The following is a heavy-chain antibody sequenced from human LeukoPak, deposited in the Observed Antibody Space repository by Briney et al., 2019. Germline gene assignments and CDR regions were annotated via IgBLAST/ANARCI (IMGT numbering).Heavy chain of an antibody. Sequence: GRSLRLSCAASEFTFSSYAMHWVRQAPGKGLEWVAVISYDGSNKYYADSVKGRFTISRDNSKNTLYLQMNSLRAEDTAVYYCARAASTYSSRLDYWGQGTLVTVSS. CDR1: EFTFSSYA. CDR2: ISYDGSNK. D-gene: IGHD6-13*01. CDR3: ARAASTYSSRLDY. V-gene: IGHV3-30-3*01. J-gene: IGHJ4*02.